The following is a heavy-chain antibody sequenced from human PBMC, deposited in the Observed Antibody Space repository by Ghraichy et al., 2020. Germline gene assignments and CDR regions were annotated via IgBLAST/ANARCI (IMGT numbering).Heavy chain of an antibody. CDR3: TTDSLRRGDGRTIAGIVIRPDYYYYYGMNV. Sequence: GGSLRLSYAASAFAFTPASMRYVVQAPVNGLKWLGRIKSKTDGGTTDYAAPVQGRFIISIAESDNTLHLQMHGLKTADTAVYYCTTDSLRRGDGRTIAGIVIRPDYYYYYGMNVWGQGTMVTVSS. V-gene: IGHV3-15*01. CDR1: AFAFTPAS. J-gene: IGHJ6*02. CDR2: IKSKTDGGTT. D-gene: IGHD3-3*01.